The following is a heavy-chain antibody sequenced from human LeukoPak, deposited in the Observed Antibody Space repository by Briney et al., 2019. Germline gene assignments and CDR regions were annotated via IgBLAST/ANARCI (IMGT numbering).Heavy chain of an antibody. CDR3: ARQYSSSGYFQH. CDR2: IHSGGST. V-gene: IGHV3-53*01. D-gene: IGHD6-6*01. Sequence: GGSLRLSCAASGFTVSSTYMNWVRQAPGKGLEWVSVIHSGGSTSYADSVKGRFTISRDNSKNTLYLQMNSLRVEDTAVYYCARQYSSSGYFQHWGQGTLVTVSS. CDR1: GFTVSSTY. J-gene: IGHJ1*01.